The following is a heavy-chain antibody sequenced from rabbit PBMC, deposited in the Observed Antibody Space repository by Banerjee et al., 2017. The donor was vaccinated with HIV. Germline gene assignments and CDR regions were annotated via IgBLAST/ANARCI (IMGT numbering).Heavy chain of an antibody. V-gene: IGHV1S40*01. CDR3: ARVSETSGWGEDL. J-gene: IGHJ6*01. CDR1: GFSFSSGYD. D-gene: IGHD4-1*01. CDR2: IYSSIHYT. Sequence: QSLEESGGDLVQPEGSLTLTCTASGFSFSSGYDIVWVRQAPGKGLEWIGYIYSSIHYTYYANWAKGRFTISKTSSTTVTLQMTSLTVADTATYFCARVSETSGWGEDLWGPGTLVTVS.